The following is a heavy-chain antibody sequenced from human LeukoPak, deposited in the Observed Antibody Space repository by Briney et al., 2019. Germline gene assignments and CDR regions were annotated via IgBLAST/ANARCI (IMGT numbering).Heavy chain of an antibody. CDR2: IYHSGST. J-gene: IGHJ4*02. CDR1: GGSFSGYY. D-gene: IGHD3-9*01. CDR3: ARDKGPWSYDILTGYYKDRYYFDY. V-gene: IGHV4-34*01. Sequence: PSETLSLTCAVYGGSFSGYYWSWIRQPPGKGLEWIGEIYHSGSTNYNPSLKSRVTISVDKSKNQFSLKLSSVTAADTAVYYCARDKGPWSYDILTGYYKDRYYFDYWGQGTLVTVSS.